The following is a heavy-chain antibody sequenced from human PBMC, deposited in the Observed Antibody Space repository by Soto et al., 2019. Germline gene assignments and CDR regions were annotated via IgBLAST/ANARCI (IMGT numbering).Heavy chain of an antibody. CDR2: ISSSSSTI. Sequence: GSLRLSCAASGFTFSSYSMNWVRQAPGKGLEWVSYISSSSSTIYYADSVKGRFTISRDNAKNSLYLQMNSLRDEDTAVYYCAREGGVGVRYYYYYYGMDVWGQGTTVTV. V-gene: IGHV3-48*02. D-gene: IGHD3-10*01. J-gene: IGHJ6*02. CDR1: GFTFSSYS. CDR3: AREGGVGVRYYYYYYGMDV.